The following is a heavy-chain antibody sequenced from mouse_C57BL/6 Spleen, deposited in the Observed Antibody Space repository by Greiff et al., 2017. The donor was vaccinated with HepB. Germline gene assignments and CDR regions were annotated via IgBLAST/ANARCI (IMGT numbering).Heavy chain of an antibody. CDR1: GYTFTDYY. V-gene: IGHV1-26*01. Sequence: EVQLQQSGPELVKPGASVKISCKASGYTFTDYYMNWVKQSHGKSLEWIGDINPNNGGTSYNQKFKGKATLTVDKSSSTAYMELRSLTSEDSAVYYCARSDYGYDAGCAYWGQGTLVTVSA. J-gene: IGHJ3*01. D-gene: IGHD2-2*01. CDR2: INPNNGGT. CDR3: ARSDYGYDAGCAY.